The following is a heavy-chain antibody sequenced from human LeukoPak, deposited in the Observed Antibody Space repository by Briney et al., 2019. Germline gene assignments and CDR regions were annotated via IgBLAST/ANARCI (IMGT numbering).Heavy chain of an antibody. J-gene: IGHJ4*02. Sequence: ASVKVSCKVSGYSLTELSMHWVRQAPGQGLEWMGIINPSGGTNYAQKFQGRVTMTRDTSTSTVYMELSSLRSEDTAVYYCARGTPGYSSVWGQGTLVTVSS. V-gene: IGHV1-46*01. D-gene: IGHD6-19*01. CDR1: GYSLTELS. CDR3: ARGTPGYSSV. CDR2: INPSGGT.